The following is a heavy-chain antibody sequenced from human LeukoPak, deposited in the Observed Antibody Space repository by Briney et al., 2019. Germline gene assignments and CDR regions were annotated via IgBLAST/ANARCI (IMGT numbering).Heavy chain of an antibody. J-gene: IGHJ4*01. Sequence: GESLTISCKGSGYSFATYWIGWVRQMPGKGLQWMGIIYPGDSDTRYSPSFQGQVTISADKSINTAYLQWNSLKASDTAIYYCARGRLSDYWGHGTLVTVSS. D-gene: IGHD2-15*01. CDR2: IYPGDSDT. CDR3: ARGRLSDY. CDR1: GYSFATYW. V-gene: IGHV5-51*01.